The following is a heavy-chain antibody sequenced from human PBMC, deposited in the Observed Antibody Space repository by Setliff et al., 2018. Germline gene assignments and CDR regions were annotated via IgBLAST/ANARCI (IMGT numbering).Heavy chain of an antibody. CDR2: INSDGSST. J-gene: IGHJ3*02. Sequence: GGSLRLSCEASGFTFSNYWIHWVRQAPGKGLVWVSRINSDGSSTTYAESVKGRFTISRDNAKNTLYLQMNSLRAEDTAVYYCTRDWGGVGATNAFDIWGQGTVVTVSS. V-gene: IGHV3-74*01. CDR3: TRDWGGVGATNAFDI. CDR1: GFTFSNYW. D-gene: IGHD1-26*01.